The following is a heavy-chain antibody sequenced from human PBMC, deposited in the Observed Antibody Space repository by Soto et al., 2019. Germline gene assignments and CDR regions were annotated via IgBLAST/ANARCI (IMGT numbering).Heavy chain of an antibody. D-gene: IGHD3-10*01. CDR1: GYISTGYC. CDR3: ARRIKDTMEAFNI. V-gene: IGHV5-10-1*01. J-gene: IGHJ3*02. CDR2: IDPSDSYI. Sequence: GESLKISCKASGYISTGYCVNWVRQMPGKGLEWMGRIDPSDSYINYSPSFQGHVTISADKSISTAYLQWSSLKASDTAMYYCARRIKDTMEAFNIWGQGTMVTVSS.